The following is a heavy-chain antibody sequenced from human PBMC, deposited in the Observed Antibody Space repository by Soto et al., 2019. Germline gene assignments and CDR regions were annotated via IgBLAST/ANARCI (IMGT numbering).Heavy chain of an antibody. V-gene: IGHV1-69*12. CDR2: IIPIFGTA. Sequence: QVQLVQSGPEVKKPGSSVKVSCKASGGTFSSYAISWVRQAPGQGLEWMGGIIPIFGTANYAQKFQGRVTITADESTSTAYMELSSLRSEDTAVYYCARVPYRVGATYEYFDYWGQGTLVTVSS. J-gene: IGHJ4*02. CDR3: ARVPYRVGATYEYFDY. D-gene: IGHD1-26*01. CDR1: GGTFSSYA.